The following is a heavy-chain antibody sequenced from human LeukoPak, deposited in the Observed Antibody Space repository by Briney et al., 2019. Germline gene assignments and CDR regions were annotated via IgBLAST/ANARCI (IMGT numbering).Heavy chain of an antibody. J-gene: IGHJ4*02. CDR3: ASDSFYESGGYFYY. D-gene: IGHD3-22*01. Sequence: SETLSLTCAVYGGSLSGYYWSWIRQPPGKGLEWIGEINHSGSTNYNPSLKSRVTISVDTSKNQFSLKVTSVTAADTAVYYCASDSFYESGGYFYYWGQGTPVTVSS. CDR1: GGSLSGYY. CDR2: INHSGST. V-gene: IGHV4-34*01.